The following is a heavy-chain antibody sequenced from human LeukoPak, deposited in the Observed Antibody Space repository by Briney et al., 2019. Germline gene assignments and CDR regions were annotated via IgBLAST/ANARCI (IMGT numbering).Heavy chain of an antibody. Sequence: GGSLRLSCAASGFTFSSYSMNWVRQAPGKGPEWVSSISSSSSYIYYADSVKGRFTISRDNAKNSLYLQMNSLRAEDTAVYYCARGYDYGATGDYWGQGTLVTVSS. V-gene: IGHV3-21*01. CDR3: ARGYDYGATGDY. J-gene: IGHJ4*02. CDR2: ISSSSSYI. D-gene: IGHD4-17*01. CDR1: GFTFSSYS.